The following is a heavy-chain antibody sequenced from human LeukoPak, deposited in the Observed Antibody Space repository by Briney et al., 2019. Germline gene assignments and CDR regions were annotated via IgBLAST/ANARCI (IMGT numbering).Heavy chain of an antibody. CDR2: IVPIVEIT. J-gene: IGHJ5*02. V-gene: IGHV1-69*04. CDR1: GDTLNSDD. CDR3: ARGNYGDPNWFDP. D-gene: IGHD4-17*01. Sequence: SVKVSCKASGDTLNSDDITWVRQAHGRGLEWMGRIVPIVEITNYAESFQGRVTITADKSTNTFYMQLASLMSSDTAIYFCARGNYGDPNWFDPWGQGTLVTVSS.